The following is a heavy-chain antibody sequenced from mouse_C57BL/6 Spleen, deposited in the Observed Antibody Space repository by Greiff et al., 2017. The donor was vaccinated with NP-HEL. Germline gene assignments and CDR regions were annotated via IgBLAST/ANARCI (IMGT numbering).Heavy chain of an antibody. J-gene: IGHJ4*01. Sequence: VQLQQSGPELVKPGASVKIPCKASGYTFTDYNMDWVKQSHGKSLEWIGDINPNNGGTIYNQKFKGKATLTVDKSSSTAYMELRSLTSEDTAVYYCARLGRLYYAMDYWGQGTSVTVSS. D-gene: IGHD4-1*01. V-gene: IGHV1-18*01. CDR2: INPNNGGT. CDR3: ARLGRLYYAMDY. CDR1: GYTFTDYN.